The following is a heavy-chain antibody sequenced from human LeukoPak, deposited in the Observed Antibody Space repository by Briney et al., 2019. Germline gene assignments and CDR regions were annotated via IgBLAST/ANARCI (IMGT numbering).Heavy chain of an antibody. CDR3: ARDGYDFWSGYLIDY. J-gene: IGHJ4*02. Sequence: GASVKVSCKASGGTFSSYAISWVRQAPGQELEWMGRIIPIFGTANYAQKLQGRVKITTHESTSTAYIELSSLRSEDTAVYYCARDGYDFWSGYLIDYWGQGTLVTFSS. V-gene: IGHV1-69*05. D-gene: IGHD3-3*01. CDR1: GGTFSSYA. CDR2: IIPIFGTA.